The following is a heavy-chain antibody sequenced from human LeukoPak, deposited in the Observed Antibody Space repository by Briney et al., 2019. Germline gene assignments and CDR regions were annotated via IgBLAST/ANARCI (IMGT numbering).Heavy chain of an antibody. J-gene: IGHJ6*03. CDR3: ARGPRGTSGSYTYYYYYMDV. Sequence: ASVKVSCKASGYTFTSYYMHWVRQAPGQGLEWMGIINPSGGSTSYAQKFQGRVTMARDTSTSTVYMELSSLRSEDTAVYYCARGPRGTSGSYTYYYYYMDVWGQGTTVTVSS. V-gene: IGHV1-46*01. CDR1: GYTFTSYY. D-gene: IGHD1-26*01. CDR2: INPSGGST.